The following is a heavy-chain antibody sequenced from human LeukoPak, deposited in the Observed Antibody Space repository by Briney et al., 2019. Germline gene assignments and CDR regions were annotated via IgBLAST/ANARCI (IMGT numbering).Heavy chain of an antibody. D-gene: IGHD1-1*01. J-gene: IGHJ6*02. V-gene: IGHV5-51*01. CDR2: IFPRDSNT. Sequence: GESLKISCKGSGYSFTDYWIAWVRQMPGKGLEWMGIIFPRDSNTRNSPSFQGQVTISADKSITTAYLQWSSLKASDTATFYCARGSANWNYGMDVWGQGTTVTVSS. CDR1: GYSFTDYW. CDR3: ARGSANWNYGMDV.